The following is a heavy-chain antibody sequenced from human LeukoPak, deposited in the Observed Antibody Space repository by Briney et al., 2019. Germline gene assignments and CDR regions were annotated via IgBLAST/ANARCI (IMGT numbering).Heavy chain of an antibody. V-gene: IGHV4-31*11. D-gene: IGHD2-8*01. J-gene: IGHJ3*02. Sequence: SETLSLTCAVYGGSFSGNYWTWIRQHPGKGLEWIGYIYYSGSTYYNPSLKSRVTISVDTSKNQFSLKLSSVTAADTAVFYCARPTRMKAFDIWGQGTMVTVSS. CDR1: GGSFSGNY. CDR2: IYYSGST. CDR3: ARPTRMKAFDI.